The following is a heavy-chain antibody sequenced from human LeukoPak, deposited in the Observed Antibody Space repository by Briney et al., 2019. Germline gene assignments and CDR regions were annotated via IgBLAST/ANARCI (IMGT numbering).Heavy chain of an antibody. Sequence: SVKVSCKTSGYPFTTYEINWVRQAPGQGLEWMGGIIPIFGTANYAQKFQGRVTITTDESTSTAYMELSSLRSEDTAVYYCAVEMATSDAFDIWGQGTMVTVSS. D-gene: IGHD5-24*01. CDR1: GYPFTTYE. CDR3: AVEMATSDAFDI. J-gene: IGHJ3*02. CDR2: IIPIFGTA. V-gene: IGHV1-69*05.